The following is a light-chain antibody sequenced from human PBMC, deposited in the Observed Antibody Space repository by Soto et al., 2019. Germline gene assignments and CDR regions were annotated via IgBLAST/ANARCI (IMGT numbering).Light chain of an antibody. CDR1: QSVSSSY. Sequence: EIVLTQSPGTLSLSPGERATLSCRASQSVSSSYLAWYQQKPGQAPRLLIYGASSRATGSPDRFSGSGSRTYVTLTISRLEPEDFAVYYCQQYGSSPPRTFGQGTKVEVK. CDR2: GAS. V-gene: IGKV3-20*01. J-gene: IGKJ1*01. CDR3: QQYGSSPPRT.